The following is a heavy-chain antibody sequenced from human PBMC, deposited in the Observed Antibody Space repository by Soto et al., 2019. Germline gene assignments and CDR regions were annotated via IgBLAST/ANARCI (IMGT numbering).Heavy chain of an antibody. CDR2: IIPIFGTA. Sequence: GASVKVSCKASGGTFSSYAISWVRQAPGQGLEWMGGIIPIFGTANYAQKFQGRVTITADESTSTAYMELGSLRSEDTAVYYCARVDGRATNAFDIWGQGTMVTVSS. J-gene: IGHJ3*02. CDR1: GGTFSSYA. D-gene: IGHD1-26*01. CDR3: ARVDGRATNAFDI. V-gene: IGHV1-69*13.